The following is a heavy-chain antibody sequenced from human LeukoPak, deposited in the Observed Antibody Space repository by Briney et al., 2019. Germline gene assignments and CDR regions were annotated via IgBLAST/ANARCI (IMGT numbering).Heavy chain of an antibody. CDR1: GFTFSSYE. CDR3: ARVVGEQYYDILTGYYNPAYYFDY. Sequence: GGSLRFSCSASGFTFSSYEMNWVRQAPGKGLEWVSYISSSGSTIYYADSVKGRFTISRDNAKNSLYLQMNSLRAEDTAVYYCARVVGEQYYDILTGYYNPAYYFDYWGQGTLVTVSS. D-gene: IGHD3-9*01. CDR2: ISSSGSTI. J-gene: IGHJ4*02. V-gene: IGHV3-48*03.